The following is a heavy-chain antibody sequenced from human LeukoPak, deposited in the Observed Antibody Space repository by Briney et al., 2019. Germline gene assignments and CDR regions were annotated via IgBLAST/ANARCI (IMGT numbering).Heavy chain of an antibody. J-gene: IGHJ6*03. CDR3: ARGSSSWSPTRFYYMDV. D-gene: IGHD6-13*01. Sequence: SVKVSCKASGGTFNSYAISWVRQAPGQGLEWMGGIIPIFGTANYAQKFQGRVTITADESTSTAYMELSSLRSEDTAVYYCARGSSSWSPTRFYYMDVWGKGTTVTISS. CDR2: IIPIFGTA. V-gene: IGHV1-69*13. CDR1: GGTFNSYA.